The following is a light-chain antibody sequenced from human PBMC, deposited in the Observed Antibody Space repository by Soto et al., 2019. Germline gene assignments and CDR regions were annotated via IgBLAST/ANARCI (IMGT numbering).Light chain of an antibody. Sequence: QSALTQPPSASGSPGQSVTISCTGTTSDVGGYNFVSWYQQHPGKAPKLIIYEVTRRPSGVPDRFSASKSGNTASLTVSGLQADYEAYFYCSSYASFNTWVFGGGTQLTVL. V-gene: IGLV2-8*01. CDR3: SSYASFNTWV. CDR1: TSDVGGYNF. CDR2: EVT. J-gene: IGLJ3*02.